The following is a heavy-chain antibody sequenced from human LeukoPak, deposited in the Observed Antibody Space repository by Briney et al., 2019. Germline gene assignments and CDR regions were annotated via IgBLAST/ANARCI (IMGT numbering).Heavy chain of an antibody. Sequence: PSETLSLTCAVYGGSFSGYYWSWIRQPPGKGLEWIGEINHSGSTNYNPSLKSRVTISVDTSKNQFSLKLSSVTAADTAVYYCARDLEYGPNPLDYWGQGTLVTVSS. V-gene: IGHV4-34*01. J-gene: IGHJ4*02. D-gene: IGHD4-17*01. CDR3: ARDLEYGPNPLDY. CDR2: INHSGST. CDR1: GGSFSGYY.